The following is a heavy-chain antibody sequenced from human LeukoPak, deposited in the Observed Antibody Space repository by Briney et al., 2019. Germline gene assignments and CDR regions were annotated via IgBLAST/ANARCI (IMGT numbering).Heavy chain of an antibody. CDR1: GGSISSGSYY. CDR2: IYTSGST. V-gene: IGHV4-61*02. J-gene: IGHJ2*01. Sequence: SETLSLTCTVSGGSISSGSYYWSWIRQPAGKGLEWIGRIYTSGSTNYNPSLKSRVTISVDTSKNQFSLKLSSVTAADTAVYYCARQGRTTVIKNWYFDLWGRGTLVTVSS. CDR3: ARQGRTTVIKNWYFDL. D-gene: IGHD4-17*01.